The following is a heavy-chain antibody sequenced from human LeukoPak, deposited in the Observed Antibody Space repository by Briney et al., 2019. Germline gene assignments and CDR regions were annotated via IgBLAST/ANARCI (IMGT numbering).Heavy chain of an antibody. J-gene: IGHJ2*01. CDR3: ARVSGDHYWYFDL. V-gene: IGHV3-21*01. Sequence: GGSLRLSCAASGFTFSSYSMNWVRQAPGKGLEWVSSISSSSSYIYYADSVKGRFTISRDNAKNSLYLQMNSLRAEDTAVYYCARVSGDHYWYFDLWGRGTLVTVSS. D-gene: IGHD7-27*01. CDR2: ISSSSSYI. CDR1: GFTFSSYS.